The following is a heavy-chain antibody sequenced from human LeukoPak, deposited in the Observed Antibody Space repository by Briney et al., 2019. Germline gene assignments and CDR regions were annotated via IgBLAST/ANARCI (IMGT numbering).Heavy chain of an antibody. CDR1: GFTFSSYA. CDR3: AKGVVVPAAISSGGAFDI. V-gene: IGHV3-23*01. D-gene: IGHD2-2*02. Sequence: GGSLRLSCAASGFTFSSYAMSWVRQAPGKGLEWVSAISGSGGSTYYADSVKGRFTISRDNSKNTLYLQMNSLRAEDTAVYYCAKGVVVPAAISSGGAFDIWGQGTMVTVSS. J-gene: IGHJ3*02. CDR2: ISGSGGST.